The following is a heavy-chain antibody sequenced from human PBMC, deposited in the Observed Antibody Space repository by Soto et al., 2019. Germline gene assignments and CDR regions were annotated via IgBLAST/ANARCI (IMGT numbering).Heavy chain of an antibody. CDR3: ARVSPGTTSRAFDI. D-gene: IGHD1-1*01. Sequence: GSLRLSCAASGFTFSSYAMSWVRQAPGKGLVWVSAISGSGGSTYYADSVKGRFTISRDNAKNTLYLQMNSLRAEDTAVYYCARVSPGTTSRAFDIWGQGTMVTVSS. V-gene: IGHV3-23*01. J-gene: IGHJ3*02. CDR1: GFTFSSYA. CDR2: ISGSGGST.